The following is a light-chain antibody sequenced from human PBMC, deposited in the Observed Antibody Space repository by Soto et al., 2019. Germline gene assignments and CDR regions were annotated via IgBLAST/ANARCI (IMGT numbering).Light chain of an antibody. V-gene: IGKV4-1*01. CDR1: QSVLYSSNNKNY. J-gene: IGKJ2*01. Sequence: DIVMTQSPDSLAVSLGERATINCKSSQSVLYSSNNKNYLAWYQQKPGKPPKLLIYWASTRESGVPDRFSGSGSGTDFTLTISSRQAEDVAVYYCQQYYSTPPYTFGQGTKLEIK. CDR2: WAS. CDR3: QQYYSTPPYT.